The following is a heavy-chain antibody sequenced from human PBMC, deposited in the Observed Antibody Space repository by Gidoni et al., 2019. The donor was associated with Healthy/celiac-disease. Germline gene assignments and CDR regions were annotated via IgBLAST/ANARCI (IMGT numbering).Heavy chain of an antibody. CDR2: IWYDGSNK. CDR3: ARELARITMVQGVTGALAPVAFDI. V-gene: IGHV3-33*01. J-gene: IGHJ3*02. CDR1: GFTFSSYG. D-gene: IGHD3-10*01. Sequence: QVQLVESGGGVVQPGRSLRLSCAASGFTFSSYGMHWVRQAPGKGLECVAVIWYDGSNKYYADSVKGRFTISRDNSKNTLYLQMNSLRAEDTAVYYCARELARITMVQGVTGALAPVAFDIWGEGTMVTVSS.